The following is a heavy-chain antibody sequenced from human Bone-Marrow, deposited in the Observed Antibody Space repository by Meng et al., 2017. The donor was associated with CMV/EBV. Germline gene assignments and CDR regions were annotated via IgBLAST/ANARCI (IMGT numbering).Heavy chain of an antibody. CDR1: GFTFSSYA. CDR2: ISSRSSTI. CDR3: ARGYSTGWDY. J-gene: IGHJ4*02. Sequence: GGSLRLSCAASGFTFSSYAMNWVRQAPGKGLEWVSYISSRSSTIYYADSVKGRFTISRDDAKNSLYLQMNSLRAEDTAVYYCARGYSTGWDYWGQGTLVTVSS. D-gene: IGHD2-2*01. V-gene: IGHV3-48*04.